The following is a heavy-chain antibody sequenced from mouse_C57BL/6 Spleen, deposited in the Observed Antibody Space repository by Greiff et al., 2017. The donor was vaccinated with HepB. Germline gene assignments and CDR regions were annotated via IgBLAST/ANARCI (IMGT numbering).Heavy chain of an antibody. CDR2: IDPEDGDT. CDR1: GFNIKDYY. J-gene: IGHJ3*01. V-gene: IGHV14-1*01. D-gene: IGHD2-12*01. Sequence: EVQLQQSGAELVRPGASVKLSCTASGFNIKDYYMHWVKQRPEQGLEWIGRIDPEDGDTEYAPKFQGKATMTADTSSNTAYLQLSSLTSEDTAVYYCATGGSYEDFAYWGQGTLVTVSA. CDR3: ATGGSYEDFAY.